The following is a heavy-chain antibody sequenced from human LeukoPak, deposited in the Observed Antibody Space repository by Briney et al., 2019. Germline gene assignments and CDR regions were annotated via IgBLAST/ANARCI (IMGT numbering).Heavy chain of an antibody. CDR2: ISGSGGST. CDR3: AKAPSSSSWEIDFDY. V-gene: IGHV3-23*01. J-gene: IGHJ4*02. CDR1: GFTFSSYA. D-gene: IGHD6-13*01. Sequence: PGGSLRLSCAAYGFTFSSYAMSWVRQAPGKGLEWVSAISGSGGSTYYADSVKGRFTISRDNSKNTLYLQVNSLRAEDTAVYYCAKAPSSSSWEIDFDYWGQGTLVTVSS.